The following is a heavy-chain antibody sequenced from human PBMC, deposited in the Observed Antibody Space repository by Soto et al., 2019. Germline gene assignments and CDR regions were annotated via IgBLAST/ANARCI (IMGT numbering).Heavy chain of an antibody. J-gene: IGHJ4*02. V-gene: IGHV3-30-3*01. CDR2: ISYDGSNK. D-gene: IGHD1-1*01. CDR1: GFTFSSYA. Sequence: QVQLVESGGGVVQPGRSLRLSCAASGFTFSSYAMHWVRQAPGKGLEWVAVISYDGSNKYYADSVKGRFTISRDNSKNTLYLQMNSLRAEDTAVYYCAREERYYWGQVTLVTVSS. CDR3: AREERYY.